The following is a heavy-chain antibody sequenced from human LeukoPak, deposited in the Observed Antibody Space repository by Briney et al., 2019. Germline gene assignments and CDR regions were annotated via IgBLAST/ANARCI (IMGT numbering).Heavy chain of an antibody. D-gene: IGHD3-10*01. CDR1: GGSISSGGYY. CDR2: IYCSGST. V-gene: IGHV4-31*03. CDR3: AGDRVYGNDYYYGMDV. J-gene: IGHJ6*02. Sequence: SETLSLTCTVSGGSISSGGYYWSWIRQHPGKGLEWIGYIYCSGSTYYNPSLKSRVTISVDTSKNQFSLKLSSVTAADTAVYYCAGDRVYGNDYYYGMDVWGQGTTVTVSS.